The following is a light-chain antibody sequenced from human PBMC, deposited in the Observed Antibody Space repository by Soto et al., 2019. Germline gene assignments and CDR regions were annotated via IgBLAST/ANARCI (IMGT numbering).Light chain of an antibody. V-gene: IGKV3-11*01. CDR2: DSS. CDR3: QQRANWPRT. J-gene: IGKJ1*01. Sequence: EIVLTQSPATLSLSPGERATLSCRASRSINNYLAWYQHKAGQAPRLLIYDSSSRATGIPARFSGSGSGTDFTLTISSLEPEDFALYYCQQRANWPRTFGHGTKVDIK. CDR1: RSINNY.